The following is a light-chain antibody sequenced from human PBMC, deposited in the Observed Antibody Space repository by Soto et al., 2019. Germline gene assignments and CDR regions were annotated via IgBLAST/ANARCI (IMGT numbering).Light chain of an antibody. CDR1: QSIGNW. J-gene: IGKJ1*01. CDR2: LAS. CDR3: QQYNSYSWT. V-gene: IGKV1-5*03. Sequence: DIQMTQSPSTLSASVGDSVTITCRASQSIGNWLAWYQQKPGKSPRLLIYLASNLDTGVPTRFSGSGFGTDVTLTISSLQPDDFATYYCQQYNSYSWTFGQGTKVELK.